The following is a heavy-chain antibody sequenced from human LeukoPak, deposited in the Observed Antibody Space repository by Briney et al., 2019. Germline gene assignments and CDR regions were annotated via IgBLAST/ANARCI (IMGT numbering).Heavy chain of an antibody. D-gene: IGHD3-22*01. CDR2: ISGSGGST. Sequence: GGSLRLSCAASGFTFSSYAMSWVRQAPGKGLEWVSAISGSGGSTYYADSVKGRFTISRDNSKNTLYLQMNSLRAEDTAVYYCVTPNTIVVVINDDFDYWGQGTPVTVSS. J-gene: IGHJ4*02. V-gene: IGHV3-23*01. CDR3: VTPNTIVVVINDDFDY. CDR1: GFTFSSYA.